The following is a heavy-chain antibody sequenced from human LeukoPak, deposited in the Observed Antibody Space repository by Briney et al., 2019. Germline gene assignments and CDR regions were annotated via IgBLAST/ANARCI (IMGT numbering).Heavy chain of an antibody. V-gene: IGHV3-23*01. J-gene: IGHJ4*02. CDR3: AKDGYCSGGSCYLWYFDY. CDR1: GFTFSSYG. Sequence: GGSLRLSCAASGFTFSSYGMHWVRQAPGKGLEWVSSISDSGGSTYYADSVKGRFTISRDNSKNTLYLQMNSLRAEDTAVYYCAKDGYCSGGSCYLWYFDYWGQGTLVTVSS. CDR2: ISDSGGST. D-gene: IGHD2-15*01.